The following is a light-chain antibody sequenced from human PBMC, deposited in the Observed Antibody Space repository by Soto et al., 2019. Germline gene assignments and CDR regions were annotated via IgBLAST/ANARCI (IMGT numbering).Light chain of an antibody. J-gene: IGKJ3*01. V-gene: IGKV3-11*01. CDR2: DAS. Sequence: ETVLTQSPGTLSLSPGERATLSCRASQSVNGNYLAWYQQKPGQAPRLLIYDASNRATGIPARFSGSGSGTDFTLTISSLEPEDFAVYYCQQRADWPATFGPGTKVDIK. CDR1: QSVNGNY. CDR3: QQRADWPAT.